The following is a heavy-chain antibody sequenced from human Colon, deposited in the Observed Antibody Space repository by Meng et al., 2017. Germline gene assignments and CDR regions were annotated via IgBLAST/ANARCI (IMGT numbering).Heavy chain of an antibody. CDR1: GYTFTGCY. D-gene: IGHD2-15*01. CDR3: AIGSSGAHFDY. CDR2: INPNSGGT. Sequence: ASVKVSCKASGYTFTGCYMRWVRQAPGQGLEWMGWINPNSGGTNYAQKFQGRVTMTRNTSISTSYMGPSRLRSDDTAVYYCAIGSSGAHFDYWGQGTLVTVSS. J-gene: IGHJ4*02. V-gene: IGHV1-2*02.